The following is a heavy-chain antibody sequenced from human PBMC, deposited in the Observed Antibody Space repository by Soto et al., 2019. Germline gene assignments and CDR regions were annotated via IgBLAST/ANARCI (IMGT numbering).Heavy chain of an antibody. CDR2: ISWDGGHT. Sequence: GWSLRLSCAASGFNLDDYTMHWVRQAPGKGPEWVSLISWDGGHTYYTDSVKGRFTISRDNRKNSLYLQMNSLRADDTALYYCAKDRAAVTGAYYYYGLDVWGQGTTVTVSS. CDR3: AKDRAAVTGAYYYYGLDV. V-gene: IGHV3-43*01. CDR1: GFNLDDYT. D-gene: IGHD3-9*01. J-gene: IGHJ6*02.